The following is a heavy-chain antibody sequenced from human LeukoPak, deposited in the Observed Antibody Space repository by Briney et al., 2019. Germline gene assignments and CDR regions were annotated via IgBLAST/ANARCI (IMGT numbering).Heavy chain of an antibody. D-gene: IGHD3-10*01. J-gene: IGHJ4*02. CDR2: IYYSGST. Sequence: SETLSLTCTVSGGSISSSSNYWGWIRQPPGKGLEWIGSIYYSGSTYHNPSLKSRVTISVDTSKNQFSLKLSSVTAADTAVYYCARHRANYGSGFGYWGQGTLVTVSS. CDR1: GGSISSSSNY. V-gene: IGHV4-39*01. CDR3: ARHRANYGSGFGY.